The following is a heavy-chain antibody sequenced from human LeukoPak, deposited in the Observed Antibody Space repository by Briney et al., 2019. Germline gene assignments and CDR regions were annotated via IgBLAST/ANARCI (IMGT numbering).Heavy chain of an antibody. CDR2: IYYSGST. V-gene: IGHV4-30-4*07. J-gene: IGHJ3*02. CDR3: AREYYYEGAFDI. Sequence: SETLSLTCAVSGGSISSGGYSWSWIRQPPGKGLEWIGYIYYSGSTYYNPSLKSRVTISVDTSKNQFSLKLSSVTAADTAVYYCAREYYYEGAFDIWGQGTMVTVSS. CDR1: GGSISSGGYS. D-gene: IGHD3-10*01.